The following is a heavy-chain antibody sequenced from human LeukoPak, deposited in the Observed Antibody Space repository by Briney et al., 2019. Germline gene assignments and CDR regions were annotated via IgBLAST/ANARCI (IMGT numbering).Heavy chain of an antibody. Sequence: GGSLRLSCAASGFTFSSYSMNWVRQAPGKGLEWVSSISSSSSYIYYADSVKGRFTISRDNSKNTLYLQMNSLRAEDTAVYYCAKVIRRYCSSTSCYYFDYWGQGTLVTVSS. CDR3: AKVIRRYCSSTSCYYFDY. D-gene: IGHD2-2*01. CDR2: ISSSSSYI. CDR1: GFTFSSYS. V-gene: IGHV3-21*01. J-gene: IGHJ4*02.